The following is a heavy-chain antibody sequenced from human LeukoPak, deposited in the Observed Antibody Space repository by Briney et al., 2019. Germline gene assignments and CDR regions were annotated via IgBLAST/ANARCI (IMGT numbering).Heavy chain of an antibody. D-gene: IGHD3-9*01. CDR1: GYILSSYG. Sequence: ASVKVSCKASGYILSSYGITWVRQAPGQGLDWMAWISVYSGNTNYAEKFQGRVTMTTDTSTSTAYMELRSLRSDDTAVYYCARGGYYDILTGYPLDYWGQGTLVTVSS. CDR3: ARGGYYDILTGYPLDY. V-gene: IGHV1-18*01. J-gene: IGHJ4*02. CDR2: ISVYSGNT.